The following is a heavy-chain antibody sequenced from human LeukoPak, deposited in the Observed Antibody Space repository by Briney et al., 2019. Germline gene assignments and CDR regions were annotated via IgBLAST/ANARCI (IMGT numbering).Heavy chain of an antibody. CDR1: GYRFTSYW. CDR2: IYPGDSDT. V-gene: IGHV5-51*01. J-gene: IGHJ4*02. D-gene: IGHD5-24*01. CDR3: ARVLGGDGYNYGAGY. Sequence: GESLKISCKGSGYRFTSYWIAWVRQMPGKGLEWMGIIYPGDSDTRYSPSFQGQVTISADKSISTAYLQWSSLKASDTAMYYCARVLGGDGYNYGAGYWGQGTLVTVSS.